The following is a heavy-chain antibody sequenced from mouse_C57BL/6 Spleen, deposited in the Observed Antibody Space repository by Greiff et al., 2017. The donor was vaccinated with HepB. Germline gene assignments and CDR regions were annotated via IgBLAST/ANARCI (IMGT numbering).Heavy chain of an antibody. D-gene: IGHD2-2*01. CDR2: ISDGGSYT. Sequence: DVHLVESGGGLVKPGGSLKLSCAASGFTFSSYAMSWVRQTPEKRLEWVATISDGGSYTYYPDNVKGRFTISRDNAKNNLYLQMSHLKSEDTAMYYCARGEGYGYEGYWYFDVWGTGTTVTVSS. CDR3: ARGEGYGYEGYWYFDV. CDR1: GFTFSSYA. V-gene: IGHV5-4*01. J-gene: IGHJ1*03.